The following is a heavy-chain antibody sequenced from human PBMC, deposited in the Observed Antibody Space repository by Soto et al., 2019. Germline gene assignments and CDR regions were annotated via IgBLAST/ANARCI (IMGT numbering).Heavy chain of an antibody. V-gene: IGHV5-51*01. J-gene: IGHJ4*02. Sequence: PGESLKISCKGSGYSFSSSWITWVRQMPGKGLEWMGSIYPADSDIRYSPSFQGQVTISADKSITTAYLQWGSLRASDTAIYYCARQGYGGTPTDYWGLGTRVTVSS. D-gene: IGHD2-15*01. CDR2: IYPADSDI. CDR3: ARQGYGGTPTDY. CDR1: GYSFSSSW.